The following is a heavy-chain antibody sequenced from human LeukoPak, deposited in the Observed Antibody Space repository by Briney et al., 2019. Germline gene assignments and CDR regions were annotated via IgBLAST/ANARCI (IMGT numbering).Heavy chain of an antibody. J-gene: IGHJ4*02. D-gene: IGHD6-13*01. CDR3: ARARKAAPYLDY. CDR1: GFTFSNYE. CDR2: ISDHGKSR. Sequence: GGSLRLSCVASGFTFSNYEMNWVRQTPGKGLEWVSYISDHGKSRNYVDSVKGRFTISRDNAKNSLYLQMNSLRVEDTASYFCARARKAAPYLDYWGQGTLVTVSS. V-gene: IGHV3-48*03.